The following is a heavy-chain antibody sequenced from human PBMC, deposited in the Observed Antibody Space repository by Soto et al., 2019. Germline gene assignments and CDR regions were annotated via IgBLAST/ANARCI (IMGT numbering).Heavy chain of an antibody. CDR1: GFTFSSFW. V-gene: IGHV3-7*01. J-gene: IGHJ4*02. CDR2: LKQDGSEK. CDR3: ARTGHYYGSGSYSPFDY. Sequence: EVQLVESGGGLVHPGGSLRLSCAASGFTFSSFWMSWVRQAPGKGLEWVANLKQDGSEKYYVDSVKGRFTISRDNAKNSLYLQMNSLRAEDTAVYYCARTGHYYGSGSYSPFDYWGQGTLVTVSS. D-gene: IGHD3-10*01.